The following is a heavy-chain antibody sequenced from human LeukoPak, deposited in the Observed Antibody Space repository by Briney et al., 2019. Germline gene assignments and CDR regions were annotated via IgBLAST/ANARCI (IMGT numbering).Heavy chain of an antibody. CDR1: GYTLTELS. D-gene: IGHD1-1*01. Sequence: ASVKVSCTVSGYTLTELSMHWVRQAPGKGLEWMGGFDPEDGETIYAQKFQGRVTMTEDTSTDTAYMELSSLRSEDTAVYYCATLYTGTTSWFDPWGQGTLVTASS. CDR2: FDPEDGET. J-gene: IGHJ5*02. CDR3: ATLYTGTTSWFDP. V-gene: IGHV1-24*01.